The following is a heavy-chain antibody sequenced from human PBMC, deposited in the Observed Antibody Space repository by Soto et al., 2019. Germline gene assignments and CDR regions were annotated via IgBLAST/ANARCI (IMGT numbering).Heavy chain of an antibody. D-gene: IGHD3-16*02. CDR1: GGSISSYY. J-gene: IGHJ5*02. CDR3: ASQYYDYVWGSYRGNWFDP. Sequence: QVQLQESGPGLVKPSETLSLTCTVSGGSISSYYWSWIRQPAGKGLEWIGRIYTSGSTNYNPSLKSRVTMSVDTSKSQFSLKLSSVTAADTAVYYCASQYYDYVWGSYRGNWFDPWGQGALVTVSS. V-gene: IGHV4-4*07. CDR2: IYTSGST.